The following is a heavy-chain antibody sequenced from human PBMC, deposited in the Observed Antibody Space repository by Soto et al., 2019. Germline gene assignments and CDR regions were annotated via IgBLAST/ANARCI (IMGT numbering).Heavy chain of an antibody. Sequence: QVQLVESGGGVVQPGRSLRLSCAASGFTFSSYGMHWVRQAPGKGLEWVAVIWYDGSNKYYADSVKGRFTIYRDNSKNTLYLQMNSLRAEDTAVYYCARAGQYYGWGGGDYWGQGTLVTVSS. V-gene: IGHV3-33*01. CDR1: GFTFSSYG. J-gene: IGHJ4*02. CDR2: IWYDGSNK. D-gene: IGHD3-10*01. CDR3: ARAGQYYGWGGGDY.